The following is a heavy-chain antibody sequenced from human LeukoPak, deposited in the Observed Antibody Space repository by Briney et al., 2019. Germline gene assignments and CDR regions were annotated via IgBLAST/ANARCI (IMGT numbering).Heavy chain of an antibody. D-gene: IGHD2-2*01. J-gene: IGHJ3*01. V-gene: IGHV3-7*01. CDR3: ARHTDCSRSSCNAYDV. Sequence: GGSLRLPCTPSGFTFRNYWMSWVRRAPGKGLEWAAKIKQDGSEKYYMASVEGRFTISRDNAKNSLSLHMDSLRAEDTAVYYCARHTDCSRSSCNAYDVWGRGTMVTVSP. CDR1: GFTFRNYW. CDR2: IKQDGSEK.